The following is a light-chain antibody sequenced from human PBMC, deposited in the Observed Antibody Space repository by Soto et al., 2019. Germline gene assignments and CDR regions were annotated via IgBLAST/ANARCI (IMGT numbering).Light chain of an antibody. CDR3: QHYNSYSEA. Sequence: DIQMTQSPSSLSASVGDGVTITCRASQTISSWLAWYQQKPGKAPKLLIYKASTLKSGVPSRFGGSGSGTEFTLTISSLQPDDFATYYCQHYNSYSEAFGQGTKVDIK. J-gene: IGKJ1*01. V-gene: IGKV1-5*03. CDR1: QTISSW. CDR2: KAS.